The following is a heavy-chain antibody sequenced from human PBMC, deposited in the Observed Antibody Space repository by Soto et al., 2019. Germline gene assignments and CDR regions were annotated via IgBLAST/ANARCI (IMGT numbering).Heavy chain of an antibody. CDR1: GFTFDDYA. Sequence: EVQLVESGGGLVQPGRSLRLSCAASGFTFDDYAMHWVRQAPGKGLEWVSGISWNSGSIGYADSVKGRFTISSDNAKNSLYLQMTSLGADDTPLYYCAKATNLSGAYSIYYFDYWGQGTLVTVSS. CDR3: AKATNLSGAYSIYYFDY. D-gene: IGHD4-17*01. J-gene: IGHJ4*02. V-gene: IGHV3-9*01. CDR2: ISWNSGSI.